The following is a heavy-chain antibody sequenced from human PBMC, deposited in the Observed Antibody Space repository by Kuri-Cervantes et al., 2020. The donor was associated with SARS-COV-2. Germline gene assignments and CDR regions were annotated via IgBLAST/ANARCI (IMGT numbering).Heavy chain of an antibody. D-gene: IGHD2-15*01. CDR1: DYTFTSYG. CDR2: IDCYNGRT. J-gene: IGHJ4*02. Sequence: ASVKVSCKASDYTFTSYGISWVRQAPGQELEWMAWIDCYNGRTEYARTLQGRLTVTTDASTSTAYMELRSLRSDDTAVYYCVRDPNCSAGNCYFDYWSQGTQVTVSS. V-gene: IGHV1-18*01. CDR3: VRDPNCSAGNCYFDY.